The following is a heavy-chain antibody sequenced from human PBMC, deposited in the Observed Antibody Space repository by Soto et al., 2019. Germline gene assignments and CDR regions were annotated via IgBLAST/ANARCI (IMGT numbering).Heavy chain of an antibody. Sequence: PVGSLRLSCAASGFMFSSYAMSWVRQAPGKGLAWVSSISGSGGSPYHADSVKGRFTISRDNSKNTLYLQMNSLRAEDTAVYYCAKYSDSSGDYYSGMDVWGQGTTVTVSS. CDR1: GFMFSSYA. CDR2: ISGSGGSP. J-gene: IGHJ6*02. D-gene: IGHD6-6*01. CDR3: AKYSDSSGDYYSGMDV. V-gene: IGHV3-23*01.